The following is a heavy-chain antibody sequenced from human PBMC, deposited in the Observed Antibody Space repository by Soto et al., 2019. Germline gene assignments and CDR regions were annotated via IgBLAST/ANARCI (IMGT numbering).Heavy chain of an antibody. CDR1: GGSFSGYY. CDR2: IYYSGST. J-gene: IGHJ4*02. CDR3: ARQTSGELNFDY. D-gene: IGHD3-10*01. Sequence: PSETLSLTCAAFGGSFSGYYWTWILQPPGKGLEWIGSIYYSGSTNYNPSLKNRVTISVDTSKNQLSLKLSFVTAADTAVYWCARQTSGELNFDYWGQGTQVTVSS. V-gene: IGHV4-34*01.